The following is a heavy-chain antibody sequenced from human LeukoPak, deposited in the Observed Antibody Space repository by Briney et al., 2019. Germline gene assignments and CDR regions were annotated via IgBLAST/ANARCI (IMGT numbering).Heavy chain of an antibody. CDR3: ARGFRGPNFDY. J-gene: IGHJ4*02. V-gene: IGHV4-38-2*02. CDR1: GGSISGYY. D-gene: IGHD3-10*01. Sequence: SETLSLTCTVSGGSISGYYWSWIRQPPGEGLQYIGSIHYSGSTFYNPSLKSRVTISVDTSKNQFSLRLSSVTAADTAVCYCARGFRGPNFDYWGQGTLVTVSS. CDR2: IHYSGST.